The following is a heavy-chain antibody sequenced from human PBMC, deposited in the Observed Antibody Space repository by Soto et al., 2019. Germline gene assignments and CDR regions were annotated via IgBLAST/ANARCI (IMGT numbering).Heavy chain of an antibody. J-gene: IGHJ6*02. D-gene: IGHD6-19*01. CDR3: AREGGGSSGWYFVSGYYYYGMDV. V-gene: IGHV3-33*01. Sequence: GGSLRLSCAASGFTFSSYGMHWVRQAPGKGLEWVAVIWYDGSNKYYADSVKGRFTISRDNSKNTLYLQMNSLRAEDTAVYYCAREGGGSSGWYFVSGYYYYGMDVWGQGTTVTV. CDR1: GFTFSSYG. CDR2: IWYDGSNK.